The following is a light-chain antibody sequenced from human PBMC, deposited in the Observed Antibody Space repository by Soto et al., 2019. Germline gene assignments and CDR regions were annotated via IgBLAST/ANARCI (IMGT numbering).Light chain of an antibody. CDR3: QQFDGSSYT. CDR2: GAS. V-gene: IGKV3-20*01. CDR1: QSVRSDY. J-gene: IGKJ2*01. Sequence: DIVLTQSPGTLSLSPGERATLSCRASQSVRSDYLARYQQKPGQTPRLLVYGASNRATGIPDRFSASGSGTVFTLTISRLEPEDFAVYYCQQFDGSSYTFGQGSKLEIK.